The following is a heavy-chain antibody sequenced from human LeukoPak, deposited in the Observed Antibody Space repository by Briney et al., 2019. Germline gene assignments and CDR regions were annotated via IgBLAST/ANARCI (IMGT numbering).Heavy chain of an antibody. CDR3: ARVVGYFDY. D-gene: IGHD2-15*01. CDR2: IYYSGST. CDR1: GGSISSYY. V-gene: IGHV4-59*01. Sequence: KSSETLSLTCTVSGGSISSYYWSWIRQPPGKGLEWIGYIYYSGSTNYNPSLKSRVTISVDTSKNQFSLKLSSVTAADTAVYYCARVVGYFDYWGQGTLVTVSS. J-gene: IGHJ4*02.